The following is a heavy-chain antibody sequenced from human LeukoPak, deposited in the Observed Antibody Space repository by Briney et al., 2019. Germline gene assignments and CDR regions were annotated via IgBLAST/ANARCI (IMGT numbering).Heavy chain of an antibody. D-gene: IGHD4-17*01. CDR1: GGSFSGYY. V-gene: IGHV4-34*01. J-gene: IGHJ3*02. CDR3: ARGTDTVAFDI. Sequence: AETLSLTCAVSGGSFSGYYWSWIRQPPGKGLEWIGEINHSGSTNYNPSLKSRGTTSVDTSKNQFSLKLSSVTAADTAVYYCARGTDTVAFDIWGQGTMVTVSS. CDR2: INHSGST.